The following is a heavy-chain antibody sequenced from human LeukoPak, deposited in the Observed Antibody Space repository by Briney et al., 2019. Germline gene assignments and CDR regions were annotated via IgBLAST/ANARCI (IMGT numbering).Heavy chain of an antibody. V-gene: IGHV3-48*02. D-gene: IGHD3-9*01. CDR1: GFPFSSHV. CDR3: ARDYDWAFDF. Sequence: GGSLRLSCAASGFPFSSHVLSWVRQAPGKGLEWIAYINHNGEAIHYPDFVKGRFIISRDNAKNSLFLQMSDLRDEDTAVYYCARDYDWAFDFWGQGTRVTVSS. CDR2: INHNGEAI. J-gene: IGHJ4*02.